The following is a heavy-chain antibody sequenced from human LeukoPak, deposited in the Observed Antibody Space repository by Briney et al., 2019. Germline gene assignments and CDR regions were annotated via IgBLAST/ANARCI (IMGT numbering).Heavy chain of an antibody. J-gene: IGHJ5*02. V-gene: IGHV3-30*02. CDR2: IRSDGSNK. Sequence: GGSLRLSCAGSGFSFSSYGMHWVRQAPGKGLEWMAFIRSDGSNKYYADSVKGRFTISRDNSKNTLYLQMNSLRAEDTAVYYCARDPGYRGESGWFDPWGQGTLVTVSS. CDR3: ARDPGYRGESGWFDP. D-gene: IGHD5-18*01. CDR1: GFSFSSYG.